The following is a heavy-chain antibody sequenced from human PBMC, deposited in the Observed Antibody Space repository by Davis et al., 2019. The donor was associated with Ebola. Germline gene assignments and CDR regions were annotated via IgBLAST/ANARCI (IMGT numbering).Heavy chain of an antibody. CDR2: ISPSGGRT. V-gene: IGHV3-23*01. CDR3: TRTFYSGSGTYYNPDY. CDR1: GFTFGDYA. J-gene: IGHJ4*02. Sequence: PGGSLRLSCGASGFTFGDYAMHWVRQGPGKGLEWVSSISPSGGRTYYADSVRSRFTISRDNSKNTLYLQMNSLRAEDAAVYYCTRTFYSGSGTYYNPDYWGQGTLVTVSS. D-gene: IGHD3-10*01.